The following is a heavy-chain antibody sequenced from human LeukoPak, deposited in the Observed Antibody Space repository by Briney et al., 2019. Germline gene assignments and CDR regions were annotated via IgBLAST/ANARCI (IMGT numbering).Heavy chain of an antibody. CDR3: ARGKSKFGEKKNYYYYMDV. CDR2: IIPIFGTA. Sequence: SVKVSCKASGYTFTSNYIHWLRQAPGQGLEWMGGIIPIFGTANYAQKFQGRVTITTDESASTAYMELSSLRSEDTAVYYCARGKSKFGEKKNYYYYMDVWGKGTTVTVSS. V-gene: IGHV1-69*05. D-gene: IGHD3-10*01. CDR1: GYTFTSNY. J-gene: IGHJ6*03.